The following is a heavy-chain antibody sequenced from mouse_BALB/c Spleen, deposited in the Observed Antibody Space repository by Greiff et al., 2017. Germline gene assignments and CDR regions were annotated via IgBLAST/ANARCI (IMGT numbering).Heavy chain of an antibody. CDR3: TKGIYGGTY. D-gene: IGHD1-1*02. Sequence: VQLQQSGAELVRPGASVTLSCKASGYTFTDYEMHWVKQTPVHGLEWIGAIDPETGGTAYNQKFKGKATLTADKSSSTAYMELRSLTSEDSAVYYCTKGIYGGTYWGQGTLVTVSA. V-gene: IGHV1-15*01. CDR2: IDPETGGT. CDR1: GYTFTDYE. J-gene: IGHJ3*01.